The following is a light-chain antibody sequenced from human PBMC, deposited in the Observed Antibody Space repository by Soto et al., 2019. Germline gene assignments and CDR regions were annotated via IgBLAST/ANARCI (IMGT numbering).Light chain of an antibody. CDR2: KAS. J-gene: IGKJ5*01. CDR3: MQATHWPLT. Sequence: DVVLTQSPVSLPVTLGQPASISCRSSESLVYSDGDSYLNWFHQRPGQSPRRLIYKASNRASGVPDRFSGSGSGTDFTLKISRVEAEDVGIYYCMQATHWPLTFGQGTRLEIK. CDR1: ESLVYSDGDSY. V-gene: IGKV2-30*01.